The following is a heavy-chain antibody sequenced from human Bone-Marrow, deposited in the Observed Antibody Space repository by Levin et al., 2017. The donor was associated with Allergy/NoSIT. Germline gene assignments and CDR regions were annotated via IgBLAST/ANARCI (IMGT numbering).Heavy chain of an antibody. Sequence: KISCKASGGTFGNYSINWLRQAPGQGLEWMGRIIPILGITNYAQKFQDRVTITADKATSTAYVDLGSLKSEDTAVYYFATDTRDHSDVVTAPVRHYCYYGLDVWGRGTTVTVSS. CDR1: GGTFGNYS. V-gene: IGHV1-69*04. CDR2: IIPILGIT. D-gene: IGHD3-9*01. CDR3: ATDTRDHSDVVTAPVRHYCYYGLDV. J-gene: IGHJ6*02.